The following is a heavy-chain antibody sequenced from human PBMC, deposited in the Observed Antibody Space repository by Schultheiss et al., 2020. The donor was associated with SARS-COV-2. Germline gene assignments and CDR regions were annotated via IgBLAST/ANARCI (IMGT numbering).Heavy chain of an antibody. V-gene: IGHV3-7*03. CDR2: IKQDGSEK. D-gene: IGHD4-11*01. Sequence: GESLKISCAASGFTFSKAWMNWVRQAPGKGLEWVANIKQDGSEKYYVDSVKGRFTISRDNAKNSLYLQMNSLRAEDTAVYYCASGDYSPQFDSWGQGTLVTVSS. CDR3: ASGDYSPQFDS. J-gene: IGHJ5*01. CDR1: GFTFSKAW.